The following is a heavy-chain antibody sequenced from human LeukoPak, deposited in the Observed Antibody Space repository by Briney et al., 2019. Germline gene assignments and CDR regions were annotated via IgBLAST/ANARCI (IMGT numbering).Heavy chain of an antibody. J-gene: IGHJ4*02. CDR1: GFTFSSYE. CDR3: ASEPESYSSSSFDY. Sequence: GGSLRLSCAASGFTFSSYEMNCVRQAPGKGLEWVSYISSSGSTIYYADSVKGRFTISRDNAKNSLYLQMNSLRAEDTAVYYCASEPESYSSSSFDYWGQGTLVTVSS. V-gene: IGHV3-48*03. CDR2: ISSSGSTI. D-gene: IGHD6-6*01.